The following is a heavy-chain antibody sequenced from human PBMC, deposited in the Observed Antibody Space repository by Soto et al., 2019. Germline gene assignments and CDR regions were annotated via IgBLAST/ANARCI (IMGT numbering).Heavy chain of an antibody. CDR1: GFTFSSYG. V-gene: IGHV3-33*01. CDR3: ARDRLVYYGSGSYYYYYYGMDV. D-gene: IGHD3-10*01. CDR2: IWYDGSNK. Sequence: GGSLRLSCAASGFTFSSYGMHWVRQAPGKGLEWVAVIWYDGSNKYYADSVKGRFTISRDNSKNTLYLQMNSLRAEDTAVYYCARDRLVYYGSGSYYYYYYGMDVWGQGTTVTV. J-gene: IGHJ6*02.